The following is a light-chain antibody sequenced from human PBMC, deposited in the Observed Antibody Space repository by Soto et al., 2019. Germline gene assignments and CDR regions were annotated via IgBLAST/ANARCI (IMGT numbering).Light chain of an antibody. J-gene: IGKJ1*01. CDR1: QSIGRY. V-gene: IGKV3-11*01. CDR3: QHRSNSPPTWT. Sequence: EIVLTQSPATLSLSPGDRATLSCRASQSIGRYLAWYQQKVGQAPRLLIYDASNRATAIPARFSGSGSGTDFTLPISSLEPEDFAVYFCQHRSNSPPTWTFGQGTKVEIK. CDR2: DAS.